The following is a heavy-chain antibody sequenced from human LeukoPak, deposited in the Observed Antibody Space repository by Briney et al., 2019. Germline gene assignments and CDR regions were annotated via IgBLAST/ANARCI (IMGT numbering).Heavy chain of an antibody. CDR2: ISGSGGTT. D-gene: IGHD3-10*01. J-gene: IGHJ4*02. V-gene: IGHV3-23*01. CDR3: AGAEGPNNFGSFGH. Sequence: GGSLRLSCATSGFTFSNYAVSWVRQAPGKGLEWVSSISGSGGTTYYADSVKGRFTISRDNSKNTLYLQMNSLRAEDTAVYYCAGAEGPNNFGSFGHWGQGTLVTVSS. CDR1: GFTFSNYA.